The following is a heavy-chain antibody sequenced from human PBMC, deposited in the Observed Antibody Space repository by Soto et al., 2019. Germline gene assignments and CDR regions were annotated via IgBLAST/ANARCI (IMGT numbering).Heavy chain of an antibody. V-gene: IGHV1-69*13. Sequence: SVKGSCKASGGTFISYAISWVRQAPGQGLEWMGGIIPIFGTANYAQKFQGRVTITADESTSTAYMELSSLRSEDTAVYYCARDSSSYYDILTGYYQYYYYYGMDVWGQGTTVTVSS. J-gene: IGHJ6*02. CDR1: GGTFISYA. CDR2: IIPIFGTA. CDR3: ARDSSSYYDILTGYYQYYYYYGMDV. D-gene: IGHD3-9*01.